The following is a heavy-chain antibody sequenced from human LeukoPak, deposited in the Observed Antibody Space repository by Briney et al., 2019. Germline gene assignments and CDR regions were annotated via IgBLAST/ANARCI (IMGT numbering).Heavy chain of an antibody. CDR1: GFSVSNNY. CDR3: ARGQSGDPAFDI. J-gene: IGHJ3*02. Sequence: GGSLRLSCEASGFSVSNNYMTWVRQAPGKGLEWVSVIYSGGTTYYGDSVEGRFTISRDNSRNTLNLLMIRLRAEDTAVYFCARGQSGDPAFDIWGQGTMVTVSS. D-gene: IGHD4-17*01. V-gene: IGHV3-53*01. CDR2: IYSGGTT.